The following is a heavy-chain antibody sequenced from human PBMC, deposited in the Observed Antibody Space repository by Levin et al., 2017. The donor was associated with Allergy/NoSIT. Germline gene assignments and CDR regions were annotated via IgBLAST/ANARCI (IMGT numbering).Heavy chain of an antibody. CDR2: ISYDGSNK. CDR1: GFTFSSYA. V-gene: IGHV3-30*04. CDR3: APPAGVGATGASY. D-gene: IGHD1-26*01. J-gene: IGHJ4*02. Sequence: GGSLRLSCAASGFTFSSYAMHWVRQAPGKGLEWVAVISYDGSNKYYADSVKGRFTISRDNSKNTLYLQMNSLRAEDTAVYYCAPPAGVGATGASYWGQGTLVTVSS.